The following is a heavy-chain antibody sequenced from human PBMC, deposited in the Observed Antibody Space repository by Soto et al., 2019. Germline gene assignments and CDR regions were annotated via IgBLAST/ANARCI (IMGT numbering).Heavy chain of an antibody. D-gene: IGHD2-15*01. V-gene: IGHV3-74*01. CDR3: ARGLLNYYGVDV. CDR1: GFTFSDYW. J-gene: IGHJ6*02. CDR2: IKFDGSFT. Sequence: EVQLVESGGGLVQPGGSLRLSCVASGFTFSDYWIHWVRQAPGKGLVWVSRIKFDGSFTSHADSVKGRFTISRDNARNTVHLQMDSLRAEDTGVYYCARGLLNYYGVDVWGQGTPVTVSS.